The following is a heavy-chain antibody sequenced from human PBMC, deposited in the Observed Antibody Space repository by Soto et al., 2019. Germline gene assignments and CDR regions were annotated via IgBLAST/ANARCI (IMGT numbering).Heavy chain of an antibody. CDR3: AHASQFLWPWGMYH. V-gene: IGHV2-5*02. D-gene: IGHD2-2*01. J-gene: IGHJ4*02. Sequence: QITLKESGPTVVKPTQTLTLTCSFSGFSLSTSGVGVTWIRQPPGKALEWLALIFWDDDKRYRPSLKSRLTSTKDTSKNQVVLTMTNMGPVDTGTYYCAHASQFLWPWGMYHWGQGTLVTVPS. CDR1: GFSLSTSGVG. CDR2: IFWDDDK.